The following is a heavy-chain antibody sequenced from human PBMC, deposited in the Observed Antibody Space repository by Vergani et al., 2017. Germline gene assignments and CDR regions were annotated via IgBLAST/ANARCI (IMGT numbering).Heavy chain of an antibody. Sequence: QLQLQESGPGLVKPSETLSLTCTVSGGSISSSSYYWGWIRQPPGKGLEWIGSIYYSGSTYYNPSLKSRVTISVDTSKNQFSLKLSSVTAADTAVYYCARHRPPPLHPLDYDSSEIDYWGQGTLVTVSS. CDR2: IYYSGST. D-gene: IGHD3-22*01. CDR3: ARHRPPPLHPLDYDSSEIDY. CDR1: GGSISSSSYY. V-gene: IGHV4-39*01. J-gene: IGHJ4*02.